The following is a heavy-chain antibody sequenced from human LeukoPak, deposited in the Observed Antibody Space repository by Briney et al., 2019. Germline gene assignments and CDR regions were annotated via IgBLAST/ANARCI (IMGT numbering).Heavy chain of an antibody. Sequence: ASVKVSCKASGYTFTGYYIHWVRQAPGQGLEWMGIINPSGGSTNYAQKFQGRVTMTRDTSTSTVYMELSSLRSEDTAVYYCARAYSGSSGIDYWGQGTLVTVSS. J-gene: IGHJ4*02. D-gene: IGHD1-26*01. CDR3: ARAYSGSSGIDY. CDR2: INPSGGST. CDR1: GYTFTGYY. V-gene: IGHV1-46*01.